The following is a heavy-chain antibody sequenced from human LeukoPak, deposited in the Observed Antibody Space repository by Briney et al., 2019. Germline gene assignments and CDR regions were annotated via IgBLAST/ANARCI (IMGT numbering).Heavy chain of an antibody. CDR1: GFTFSSYA. D-gene: IGHD4-17*01. J-gene: IGHJ4*02. CDR3: AKAPRLRVNYFDY. CDR2: ISGSGGST. Sequence: PGGSLRLSCAASGFTFSSYAMSWVCQAPGKGLEWVSAISGSGGSTYYADSVKGRFTISRDNSKNTLYLQMNSLRAEDTAVYYCAKAPRLRVNYFDYWGQGTLVTVSS. V-gene: IGHV3-23*01.